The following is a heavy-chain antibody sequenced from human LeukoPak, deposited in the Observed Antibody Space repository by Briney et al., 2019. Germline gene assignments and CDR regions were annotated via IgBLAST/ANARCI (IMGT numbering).Heavy chain of an antibody. CDR1: GFTFNSYA. CDR3: ARAGAPTFDY. D-gene: IGHD1-26*01. CDR2: MKQDGSER. Sequence: GGSLRLSCAASGFTFNSYAIHWVRQAPGKGLEWVANMKQDGSERYYVDSVKGRFTISRDNARNSLYLQMNSLRAEDTAVYYCARAGAPTFDYWGQGTLVTVSS. J-gene: IGHJ4*02. V-gene: IGHV3-7*01.